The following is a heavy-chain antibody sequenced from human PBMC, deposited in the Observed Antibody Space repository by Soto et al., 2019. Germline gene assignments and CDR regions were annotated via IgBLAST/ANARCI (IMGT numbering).Heavy chain of an antibody. Sequence: EVQLLESGGGLEQPGGSLRLSCAASGFTFCNYAMTWVRLAPGKGLEWVSSIGGIGSQTKYADSVKGRFTISRDNSQNRLYLQLSSLRPEDTAGYYCGRDHNGNHIDAFDMWGQGTVFAVSS. CDR1: GFTFCNYA. CDR3: GRDHNGNHIDAFDM. CDR2: IGGIGSQT. J-gene: IGHJ3*02. V-gene: IGHV3-23*01. D-gene: IGHD2-8*01.